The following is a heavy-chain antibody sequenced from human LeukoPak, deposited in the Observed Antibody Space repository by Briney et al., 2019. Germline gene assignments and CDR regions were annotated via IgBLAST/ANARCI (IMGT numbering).Heavy chain of an antibody. J-gene: IGHJ4*02. Sequence: ASVKVSCKASGYTFTSYGISWVRQAPGQGLEWMGWICAYNGNTNYAQKLQGRVTMTTDTSTSTAYMELRSLRSDDTAVYYCARAPRAVRGVIENDYWGQGTLVTVSS. CDR3: ARAPRAVRGVIENDY. CDR1: GYTFTSYG. V-gene: IGHV1-18*01. D-gene: IGHD3-10*01. CDR2: ICAYNGNT.